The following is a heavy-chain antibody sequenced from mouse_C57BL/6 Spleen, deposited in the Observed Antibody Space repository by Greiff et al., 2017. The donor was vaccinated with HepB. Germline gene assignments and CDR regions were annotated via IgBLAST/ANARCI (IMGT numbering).Heavy chain of an antibody. Sequence: QVQLQQSGAELVKPGASVKLSCKASGYTFTSYWMQWVKQRPGQGLEWIGEIDPSDSYTNYNQKFKGKATLTVDTSSSTAYMQLSSLTSEDSAVYYCATGSSYHYWGQGTTLTVSS. CDR1: GYTFTSYW. D-gene: IGHD1-1*01. CDR2: IDPSDSYT. V-gene: IGHV1-50*01. CDR3: ATGSSYHY. J-gene: IGHJ2*01.